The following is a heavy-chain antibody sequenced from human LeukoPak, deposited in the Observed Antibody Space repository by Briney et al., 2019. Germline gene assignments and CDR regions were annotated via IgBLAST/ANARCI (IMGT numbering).Heavy chain of an antibody. D-gene: IGHD2-2*01. V-gene: IGHV4-30-2*01. CDR3: ASIGDIVVVPAAADY. CDR2: IYHSGST. Sequence: PSQTLSLTCTVSGGSISSGGYYWSWIRQPPGKGLEWIGYIYHSGSTYYNPSLKSRVTISVDRSKNQFSLKLSSVTAADTAVYYCASIGDIVVVPAAADYWGQGTLVTVSS. CDR1: GGSISSGGYY. J-gene: IGHJ4*02.